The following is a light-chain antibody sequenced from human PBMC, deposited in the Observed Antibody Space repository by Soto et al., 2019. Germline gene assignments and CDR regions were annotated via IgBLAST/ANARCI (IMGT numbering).Light chain of an antibody. CDR3: QQYIRWPLT. J-gene: IGKJ4*01. CDR1: QSISNW. Sequence: DIQLPQSPSTLPASVGDRVTITCRASQSISNWLAWYHKKPGTAPKLLIYHASTLESGVPSRFSGSGSGTEFTLTISSLQSEEFAVYYCQQYIRWPLTVGGGTKVEIK. V-gene: IGKV1-5*01. CDR2: HAS.